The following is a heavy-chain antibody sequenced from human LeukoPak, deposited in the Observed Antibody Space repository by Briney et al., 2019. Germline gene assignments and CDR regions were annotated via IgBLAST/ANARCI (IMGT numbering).Heavy chain of an antibody. CDR3: ARGSSVAAAGYNWFDP. Sequence: GGSLRLSCAASGFTFTSYGISWVRQAPGQGLEWMGWISAYSDNTNFAQKLQGRVTMTTDTSTSTAYMELRSLRSDDTAVYYCARGSSVAAAGYNWFDPWGQGTLVTVSS. CDR2: ISAYSDNT. D-gene: IGHD6-13*01. J-gene: IGHJ5*02. V-gene: IGHV1-18*01. CDR1: GFTFTSYG.